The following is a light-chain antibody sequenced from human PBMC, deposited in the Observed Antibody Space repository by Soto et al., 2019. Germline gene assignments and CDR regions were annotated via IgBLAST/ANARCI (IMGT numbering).Light chain of an antibody. CDR1: QSVSSN. CDR2: GVS. J-gene: IGKJ1*01. CDR3: HQQGITPPT. V-gene: IGKV3-20*01. Sequence: LTQSPATLSVSTRENATLSCRASQSVSSNLAWYQQKPGQAPRILLSGVSNRATGTPDRFSGSGSGTDFTLTIISLEHEDFAVFYCHQQGITPPTFGPGTKVDIK.